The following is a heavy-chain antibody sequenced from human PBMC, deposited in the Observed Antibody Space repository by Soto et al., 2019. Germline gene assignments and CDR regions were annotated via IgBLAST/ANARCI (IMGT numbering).Heavy chain of an antibody. CDR3: ARDAAGSGWFS. Sequence: EVQLVQSGGGLVQPGGSLRLSCGVYGFSFSDNWMSWVRQAPGKGPEWVANINKDGGEQHYVASVRGRFTISRDNAKNSLDLQMNRLGVEDTAVYYCARDAAGSGWFSWGPGPLVSVPS. D-gene: IGHD6-19*01. CDR1: GFSFSDNW. V-gene: IGHV3-7*03. CDR2: INKDGGEQ. J-gene: IGHJ5*02.